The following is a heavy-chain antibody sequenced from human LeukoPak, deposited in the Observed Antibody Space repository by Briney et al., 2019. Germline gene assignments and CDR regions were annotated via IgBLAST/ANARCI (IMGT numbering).Heavy chain of an antibody. Sequence: SETLSLTCTVSRGSISNYFWSWVRQPVGKGLEWIGRIYSTGRSDYNPSLKSRITMSVDTSKNQFSLKLSSVTAADTAVYYCARDGPRSGYDLGHFDNLGQGTLVTASS. V-gene: IGHV4-4*07. D-gene: IGHD5-12*01. CDR1: RGSISNYF. CDR3: ARDGPRSGYDLGHFDN. J-gene: IGHJ4*02. CDR2: IYSTGRS.